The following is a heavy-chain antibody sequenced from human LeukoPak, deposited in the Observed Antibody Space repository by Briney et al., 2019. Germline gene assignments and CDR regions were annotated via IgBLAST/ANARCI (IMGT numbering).Heavy chain of an antibody. CDR2: IYYTGTT. CDR3: ARGPYGSGSQTFDY. D-gene: IGHD3-10*01. Sequence: SETLSLTCTVSGGSINSYYWSWIRQPPGKGLEWIGYIYYTGTTNYNPSLKSRVTISLDTSKNQFSLKLSSVTAADTAVYYCARGPYGSGSQTFDYWGQGTLVTVSS. CDR1: GGSINSYY. V-gene: IGHV4-59*01. J-gene: IGHJ4*02.